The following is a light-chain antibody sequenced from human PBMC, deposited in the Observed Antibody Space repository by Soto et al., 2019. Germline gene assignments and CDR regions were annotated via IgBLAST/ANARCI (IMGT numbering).Light chain of an antibody. J-gene: IGKJ3*01. V-gene: IGKV1-5*01. Sequence: DIQMTQSPSTLSASVGDRVTITCRASQSISGWLAWYQQRPGKAPKLLIYDASSLESGVSSRFSGSGSGTEFTLTIGGLQPDDFATYCCQQYSGYSLFTFGPGTIVDIK. CDR3: QQYSGYSLFT. CDR2: DAS. CDR1: QSISGW.